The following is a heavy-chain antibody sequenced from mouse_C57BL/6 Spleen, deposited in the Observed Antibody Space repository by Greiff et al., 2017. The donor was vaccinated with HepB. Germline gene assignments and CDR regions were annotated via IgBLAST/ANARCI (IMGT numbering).Heavy chain of an antibody. CDR1: GFTFSDYG. V-gene: IGHV5-15*01. Sequence: VHVKQSGGGLVQPGGSLKLSCAASGFTFSDYGMAWVRQAPRKGPEWVAFISNLAYSIYYADTVTGRFTISRENAKNTLYLEMSSLRSEDTAMYYCARHDYGSSYGYFDYWGQGTTLTVSS. D-gene: IGHD1-1*01. J-gene: IGHJ2*01. CDR3: ARHDYGSSYGYFDY. CDR2: ISNLAYSI.